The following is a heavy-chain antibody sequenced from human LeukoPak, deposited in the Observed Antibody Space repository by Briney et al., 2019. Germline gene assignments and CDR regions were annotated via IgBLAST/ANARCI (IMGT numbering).Heavy chain of an antibody. V-gene: IGHV3-23*01. CDR3: ARVAGAYCTSGSCYVDY. J-gene: IGHJ4*02. Sequence: GGSLRLSCAVSGITLSNYGMSWVRQAPGKGLEWVSGISGSGGNTYYADSVKGRFTISRDNSKSTLYLQMNSLRAEDTAVYYCARVAGAYCTSGSCYVDYWGQGTLVTVSS. D-gene: IGHD2-2*01. CDR1: GITLSNYG. CDR2: ISGSGGNT.